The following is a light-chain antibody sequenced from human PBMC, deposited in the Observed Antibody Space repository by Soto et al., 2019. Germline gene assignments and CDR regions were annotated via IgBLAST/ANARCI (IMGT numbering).Light chain of an antibody. Sequence: DIEMTQSPSSLSASVGDRVTITCRASESIGNYLNWYQQQPGRAPKLLIFAASSLQSGGPSRFSGSGSGAHFTLTISSLQPEDFATYYCQQSYSVPLTFGGGTKVDTK. CDR1: ESIGNY. J-gene: IGKJ4*01. CDR3: QQSYSVPLT. CDR2: AAS. V-gene: IGKV1-39*01.